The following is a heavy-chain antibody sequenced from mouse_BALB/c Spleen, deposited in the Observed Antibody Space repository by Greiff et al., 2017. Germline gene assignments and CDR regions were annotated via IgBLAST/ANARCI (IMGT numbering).Heavy chain of an antibody. V-gene: IGHV3-2*02. Sequence: EVQLQQSGPGLVKPSQSLSLTCTVTGYSITSDYAWNWIRQFPGNKLEWMGYISYSGSTSYNPSLKSRISITRDTSKNQFFLQLNSVTTEDTATYYCARGEDYDVWFAYWGQGTLVTVSA. CDR1: GYSITSDYA. CDR3: ARGEDYDVWFAY. J-gene: IGHJ3*01. D-gene: IGHD2-4*01. CDR2: ISYSGST.